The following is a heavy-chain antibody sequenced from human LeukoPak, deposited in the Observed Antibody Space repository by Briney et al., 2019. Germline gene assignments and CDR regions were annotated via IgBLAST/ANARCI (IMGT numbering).Heavy chain of an antibody. CDR3: ARRPAYCGGDCYFADY. CDR2: FYPGDSDT. Sequence: GESLKISCKGSGYTFTCYWIGWVRQMPGKGLEWMGIFYPGDSDTRYSPSFQGQVTISADKSISTAYLQWSSLKASDTAMYYCARRPAYCGGDCYFADYWGQGTLVTVSS. J-gene: IGHJ4*02. D-gene: IGHD2-21*01. V-gene: IGHV5-51*01. CDR1: GYTFTCYW.